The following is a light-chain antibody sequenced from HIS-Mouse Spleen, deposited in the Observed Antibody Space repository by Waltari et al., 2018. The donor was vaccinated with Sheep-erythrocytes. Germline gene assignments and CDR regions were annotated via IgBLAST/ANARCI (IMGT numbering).Light chain of an antibody. J-gene: IGLJ2*01. CDR1: SSDVGGYNY. Sequence: QSALTQPASVSGSPGRSSTISCTGTSSDVGGYNYLPWYQQHPGKATKLMIYEVSNRPSGVSNRFSGSNSGNTASLTISGLQAEDEADYYCSSYTSSSTVVFGGGTKLTVL. V-gene: IGLV2-14*01. CDR2: EVS. CDR3: SSYTSSSTVV.